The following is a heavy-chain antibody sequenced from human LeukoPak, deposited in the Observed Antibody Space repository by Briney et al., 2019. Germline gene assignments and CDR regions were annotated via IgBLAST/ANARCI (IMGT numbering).Heavy chain of an antibody. CDR3: ARRGWYCSGGSCYSGSNYFDY. V-gene: IGHV4-4*02. CDR1: GGSISSSNW. D-gene: IGHD2-15*01. Sequence: PSETLSLTCAVSGGSISSSNWWSWVRQPPGKGLEWIGEIYHSGSTNYNPSLKSRVTISVDKSKNQFSLKLSSVTAADTAVYYCARRGWYCSGGSCYSGSNYFDYWGQGTLVTVSS. CDR2: IYHSGST. J-gene: IGHJ4*02.